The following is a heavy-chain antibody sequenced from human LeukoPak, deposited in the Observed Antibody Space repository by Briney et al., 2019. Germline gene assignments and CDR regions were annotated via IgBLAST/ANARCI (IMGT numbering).Heavy chain of an antibody. D-gene: IGHD6-13*01. CDR2: ISSNGGRT. Sequence: GGPLRLSCAASGFRFSSYGMHWVRQVPGKGLECVSGISSNGGRTYYANSVKDRFSISRDNSKNTLYLQMGSLRGEDMGVYYCARGKQLVPGTYFDYYYYGMDVWGQGTSVTVSS. J-gene: IGHJ6*02. CDR3: ARGKQLVPGTYFDYYYYGMDV. V-gene: IGHV3-64*01. CDR1: GFRFSSYG.